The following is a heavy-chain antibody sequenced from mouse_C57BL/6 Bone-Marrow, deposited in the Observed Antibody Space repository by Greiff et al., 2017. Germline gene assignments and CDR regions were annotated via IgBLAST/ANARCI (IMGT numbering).Heavy chain of an antibody. CDR2: IDPETGGT. J-gene: IGHJ3*01. D-gene: IGHD1-1*01. CDR3: TNYYGSSLAY. V-gene: IGHV1-15*01. CDR1: GYTFTDYE. Sequence: VQLQQSGAELVRPGASVTLSYKASGYTFTDYEMHWVKQTPVHGLEWIGAIDPETGGTAYNQKFKGKAILTADKSSSTAYMELRSLTSEDSAVYYCTNYYGSSLAYWGQGTLVTVSA.